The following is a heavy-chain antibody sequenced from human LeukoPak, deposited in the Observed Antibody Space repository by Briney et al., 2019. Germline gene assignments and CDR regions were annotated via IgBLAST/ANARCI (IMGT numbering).Heavy chain of an antibody. Sequence: SETLSLTCAVYGGSFSGYYWSWIRQPPGKGLEWIGKINHSGSTNYNPSLKSRVTISVDTSKNQFSLKLSSVTAADTAVYYCARGGIAARRRSIDYWGQGTLVTVSS. J-gene: IGHJ4*02. V-gene: IGHV4-34*01. CDR1: GGSFSGYY. D-gene: IGHD6-6*01. CDR2: INHSGST. CDR3: ARGGIAARRRSIDY.